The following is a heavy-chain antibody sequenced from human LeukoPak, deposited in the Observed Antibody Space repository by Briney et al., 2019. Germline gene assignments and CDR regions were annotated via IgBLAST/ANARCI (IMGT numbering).Heavy chain of an antibody. CDR2: IKYTGST. J-gene: IGHJ4*02. CDR1: GDSISISTYY. V-gene: IGHV4-39*01. D-gene: IGHD3-22*01. CDR3: ARQGTSGYSSLTY. Sequence: SETLSLTCTVSGDSISISTYYWGWIRQPPGTGLEWIGSIKYTGSTYYNPSLKSRVTIAVDTSKNRFSLNLNSVTAADTAVYYCARQGTSGYSSLTYWGQGTLVTVSS.